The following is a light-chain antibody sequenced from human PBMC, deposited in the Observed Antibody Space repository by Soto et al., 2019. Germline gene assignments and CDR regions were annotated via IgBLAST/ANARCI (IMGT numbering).Light chain of an antibody. CDR3: QQYNNGHPMGT. CDR1: QSVNIN. V-gene: IGKV3-15*01. J-gene: IGKJ4*01. CDR2: GES. Sequence: EIVMTQSPATLSVSPGERATLSCRASQSVNINLAWYQQKPGQAPRLLIQGESTRATGNPARFSGSGSGTEYTLTINLLQSEDFAVYYCQQYNNGHPMGTFGEGTKVEIK.